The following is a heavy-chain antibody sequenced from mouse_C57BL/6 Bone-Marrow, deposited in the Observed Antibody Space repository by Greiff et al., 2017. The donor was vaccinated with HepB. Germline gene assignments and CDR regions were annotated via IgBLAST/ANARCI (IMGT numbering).Heavy chain of an antibody. J-gene: IGHJ2*01. CDR1: GYSFTGYF. D-gene: IGHD1-1*01. Sequence: LVESGPELVKPGDSVKISCKASGYSFTGYFMNWVMQSHGKSLEWIGRINPYNGDTFYNQKFKGKATLTVDQSSSTAYMQLNSLTSEDSAVYYCARSFQNYYGSSYDYFDYWGQGTTLTVSS. CDR2: INPYNGDT. V-gene: IGHV1-20*01. CDR3: ARSFQNYYGSSYDYFDY.